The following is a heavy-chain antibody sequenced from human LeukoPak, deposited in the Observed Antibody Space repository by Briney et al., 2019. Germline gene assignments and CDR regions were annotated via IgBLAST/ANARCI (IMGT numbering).Heavy chain of an antibody. Sequence: SGGSLRLSCSASGFIMSDHYMDWVRQAPGKGLEWVGRTRNKANRYSTEYATSVQGSITISRDDSKHSLYLHMNSLKTDDMAVYYCARAGDYCSTGDYWGQGTLVTVSS. CDR1: GFIMSDHY. CDR2: TRNKANRYST. CDR3: ARAGDYCSTGDY. J-gene: IGHJ4*02. D-gene: IGHD2-21*01. V-gene: IGHV3-72*01.